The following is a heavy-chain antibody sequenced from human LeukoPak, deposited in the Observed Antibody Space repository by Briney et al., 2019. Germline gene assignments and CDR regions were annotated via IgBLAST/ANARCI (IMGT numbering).Heavy chain of an antibody. CDR3: LLSNLHYYYYYMDV. V-gene: IGHV3-73*01. CDR2: IRSKVNNYAT. CDR1: GFTFSGSA. Sequence: PGGSLKLSCAASGFTFSGSAMHWVRQASGKGLEWVGRIRSKVNNYATAYAASVKGRFTISRDDSKNTAYLQMNSLKTEDTAVYYCLLSNLHYYYYYMDVWGKGTTVTVSS. J-gene: IGHJ6*03.